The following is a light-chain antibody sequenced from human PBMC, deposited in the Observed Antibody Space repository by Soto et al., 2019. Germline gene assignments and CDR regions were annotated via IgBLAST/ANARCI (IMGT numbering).Light chain of an antibody. J-gene: IGLJ1*01. Sequence: QSVLTQPPSASGTPGQTITISCSGGSSNIGIKTVSWYEHLPGTAPRLLIYGNNQRPSGVPDRFSGSKSGTSASLAISGLQSEDEAHYYCATWDDSLGVHVFGTGTKLTVL. V-gene: IGLV1-44*01. CDR1: SSNIGIKT. CDR2: GNN. CDR3: ATWDDSLGVHV.